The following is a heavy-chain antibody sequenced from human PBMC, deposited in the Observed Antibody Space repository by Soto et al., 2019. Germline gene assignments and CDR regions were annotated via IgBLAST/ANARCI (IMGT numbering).Heavy chain of an antibody. D-gene: IGHD6-13*01. CDR3: AREVGGSSWYRGLGGY. V-gene: IGHV3-33*01. CDR2: IWYDGSNK. Sequence: GGSLRLSCAASGFTFSSYGMHWVRQAPGKGLEWVAVIWYDGSNKYYADSVKGRFTISRDNSKNTLYLQMNSLRAEDTAVYYCAREVGGSSWYRGLGGYWGQGTLVTVSS. CDR1: GFTFSSYG. J-gene: IGHJ4*02.